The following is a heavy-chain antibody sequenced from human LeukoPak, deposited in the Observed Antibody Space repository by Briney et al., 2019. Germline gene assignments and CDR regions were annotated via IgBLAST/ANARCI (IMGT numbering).Heavy chain of an antibody. CDR3: ARGRVAYSAYYFDY. CDR2: IYYTGNT. D-gene: IGHD2-15*01. CDR1: GDSVTNYF. V-gene: IGHV4-59*02. J-gene: IGHJ4*02. Sequence: SETLSLTCTVSGDSVTNYFWSWIRQPPGKGLEWIGYIYYTGNTNYKPSLKSRVTISVDTSTNQFSLRLRSVTAADTAVYYCARGRVAYSAYYFDYWGRGTLVTVSS.